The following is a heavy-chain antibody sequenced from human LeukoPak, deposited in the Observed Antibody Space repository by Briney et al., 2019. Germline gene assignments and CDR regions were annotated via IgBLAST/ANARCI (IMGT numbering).Heavy chain of an antibody. CDR3: ARGSSSLGLDY. J-gene: IGHJ4*02. Sequence: PGGSLRLSCAASGFTFSSYAMHWVRQAPGKGLEWVAVISYDGSNKYYADSVKGRFTISRDNSKNTLYLQMNSLRAEDTAVYYCARGSSSLGLDYWGQGTLVTVSS. CDR2: ISYDGSNK. D-gene: IGHD6-6*01. CDR1: GFTFSSYA. V-gene: IGHV3-30*04.